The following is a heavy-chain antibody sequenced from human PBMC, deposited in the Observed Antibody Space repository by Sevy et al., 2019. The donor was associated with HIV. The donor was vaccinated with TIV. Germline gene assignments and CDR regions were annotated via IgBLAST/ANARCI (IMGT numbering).Heavy chain of an antibody. Sequence: SETLSLTCTVSRGSISSYYWSWIRQPAGKGLEWIGRISTSGSTNYNPSLKSRVTMSVDTSRNQFSLKLSSVTAADTAVYYCAREGGGYCGGDCLDYWGQGTLVTVSS. J-gene: IGHJ4*02. CDR2: ISTSGST. D-gene: IGHD2-21*02. CDR1: RGSISSYY. CDR3: AREGGGYCGGDCLDY. V-gene: IGHV4-4*07.